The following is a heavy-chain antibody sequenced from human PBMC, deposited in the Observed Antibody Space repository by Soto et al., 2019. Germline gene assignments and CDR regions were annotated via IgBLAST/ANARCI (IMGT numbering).Heavy chain of an antibody. CDR1: GYTFTSYA. V-gene: IGHV1-3*01. J-gene: IGHJ6*02. D-gene: IGHD2-8*01. CDR2: INAGNGNT. CDR3: ARGSIVLKLPNYYGMDV. Sequence: GASVKVSCKASGYTFTSYAMHWVRQAPGQRLEWMGWINAGNGNTKYSQKFQGRVTITRDTSASTAYMELSSLRSEDTAVYYCARGSIVLKLPNYYGMDVWGQGTTVTVSS.